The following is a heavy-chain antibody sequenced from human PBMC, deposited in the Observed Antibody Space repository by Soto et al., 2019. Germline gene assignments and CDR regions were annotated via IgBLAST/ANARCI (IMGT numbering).Heavy chain of an antibody. D-gene: IGHD2-2*01. J-gene: IGHJ4*02. CDR1: GFTFDDYA. V-gene: IGHV3-9*01. CDR3: AKDVIGPSDIVVVPAAMDY. CDR2: ISWNSGSI. Sequence: GGSLRLSCAASGFTFDDYAMHWVRQAPGKGLEWVSGISWNSGSIGYADSVKGRFTISRDNAKNSLYLQMNSLRAEDTALYYYAKDVIGPSDIVVVPAAMDYWGQGTLVTVSS.